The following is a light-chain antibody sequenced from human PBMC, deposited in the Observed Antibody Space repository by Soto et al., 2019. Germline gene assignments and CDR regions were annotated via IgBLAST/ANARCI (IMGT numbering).Light chain of an antibody. CDR3: QPRYITPWT. J-gene: IGKJ1*01. V-gene: IGKV1-39*01. Sequence: DIQMTQSPSSLSASVGDRVTITCRASQSISSYLNWYQQKPGKAPKLLIYAASSLQSGVPSRFSSSESVTDITLTITILQPEAFATYYYQPRYITPWTFCQGTNLEFK. CDR1: QSISSY. CDR2: AAS.